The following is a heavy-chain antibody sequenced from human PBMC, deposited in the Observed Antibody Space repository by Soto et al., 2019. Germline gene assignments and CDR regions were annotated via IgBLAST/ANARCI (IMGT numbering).Heavy chain of an antibody. V-gene: IGHV4-59*01. J-gene: IGHJ4*02. CDR1: GGSISSYY. CDR2: IYYSGST. D-gene: IGHD3-10*01. CDR3: ARVWVYYFDY. Sequence: SAALSLTCTVSGGSISSYYWGWIRQPPGKGLEWIGYIYYSGSTNYNPSLKSRVTISVDTSKNQFSLKLSSVTAADTAVYYCARVWVYYFDYWGQGTLVTVSS.